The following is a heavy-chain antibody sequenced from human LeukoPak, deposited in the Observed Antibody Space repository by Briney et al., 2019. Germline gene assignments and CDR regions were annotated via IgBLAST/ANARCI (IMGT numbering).Heavy chain of an antibody. CDR3: GAGSYYRFDY. D-gene: IGHD3-22*01. V-gene: IGHV4-59*01. CDR1: GGSIRSYY. Sequence: SETLSLTCTVSGGSIRSYYRSWIRQPPGKGLEWIGYIYYSGSTNYNPSLKSRVTMSVDTSKNQFSLKLSSVTATDTAVYYCGAGSYYRFDYWDQGTLVTVSS. CDR2: IYYSGST. J-gene: IGHJ4*02.